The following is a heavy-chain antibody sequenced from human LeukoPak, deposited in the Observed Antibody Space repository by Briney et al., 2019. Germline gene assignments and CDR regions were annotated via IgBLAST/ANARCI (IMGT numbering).Heavy chain of an antibody. CDR2: IHTSGSS. CDR1: GVSISPYY. D-gene: IGHD3-3*01. CDR3: ARLSAAVHLGAFDL. V-gene: IGHV4-4*09. J-gene: IGHJ3*01. Sequence: SETLSLTCAVSGVSISPYYWAWIRQPPGKGLEWVGDIHTSGSSNQYPSLESRVTISVDKSKNHFSLRLTSVTAADTAVYYCARLSAAVHLGAFDLWGQGTMVTVSS.